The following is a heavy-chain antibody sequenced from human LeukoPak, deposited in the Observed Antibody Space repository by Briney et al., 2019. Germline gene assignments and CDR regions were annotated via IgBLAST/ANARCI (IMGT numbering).Heavy chain of an antibody. CDR3: ARRLGYCSGGSCHFDY. J-gene: IGHJ4*02. V-gene: IGHV5-51*01. CDR1: GYSFTSYW. D-gene: IGHD2-15*01. Sequence: GESLKISCKGSGYSFTSYWIGWVRQMAGKGLEWMGIIYPGDSDTRYSPSSQGQVTISADKSISTAYLQWSSLKASDTAMYYCARRLGYCSGGSCHFDYWGQGTLVTVSS. CDR2: IYPGDSDT.